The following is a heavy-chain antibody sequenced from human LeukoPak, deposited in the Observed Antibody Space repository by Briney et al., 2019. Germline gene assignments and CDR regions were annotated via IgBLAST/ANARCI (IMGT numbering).Heavy chain of an antibody. CDR2: ISWNSGSI. CDR1: GFTFCDYA. CDR3: AKWDDYDSSGYGYYFDY. J-gene: IGHJ4*02. D-gene: IGHD3-22*01. Sequence: PGGSLRLSCAASGFTFCDYAMHWVRHAPGKGLEWVSGISWNSGSIVYADSVKGRFTISRDNAKNSLYLQMNSLRAEDTALYYCAKWDDYDSSGYGYYFDYWGQGTLVTVSS. V-gene: IGHV3-9*01.